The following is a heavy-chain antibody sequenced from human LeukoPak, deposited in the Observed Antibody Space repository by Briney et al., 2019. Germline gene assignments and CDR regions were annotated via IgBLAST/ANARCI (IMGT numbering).Heavy chain of an antibody. V-gene: IGHV3-11*04. CDR3: AELGITMIGGV. D-gene: IGHD3-10*02. CDR2: ISISGTTI. CDR1: GFTFNDYF. Sequence: GGSLRLSCTSSGFTFNDYFMSWIRQAPGKGLEWVSYISISGTTIYYADSVKGRFTISRDNAKNTLYLQRNNLRPEDTAVYYCAELGITMIGGVWGKGTTVTISS. J-gene: IGHJ6*04.